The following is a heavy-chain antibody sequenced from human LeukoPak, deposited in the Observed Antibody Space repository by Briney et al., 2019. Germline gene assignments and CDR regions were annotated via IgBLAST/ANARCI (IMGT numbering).Heavy chain of an antibody. CDR1: GFIFSSYS. V-gene: IGHV3-21*01. Sequence: GGSLRLSCVVSGFIFSSYSMNWVRQAPGKGLEWVSSISSSGSYIYYADSMKGRFTISRDNAKSSLYLQMNSLRPEDTAVYYCARDGSIAVKNWFDPWGQGTLVTVSS. CDR2: ISSSGSYI. CDR3: ARDGSIAVKNWFDP. D-gene: IGHD6-19*01. J-gene: IGHJ5*02.